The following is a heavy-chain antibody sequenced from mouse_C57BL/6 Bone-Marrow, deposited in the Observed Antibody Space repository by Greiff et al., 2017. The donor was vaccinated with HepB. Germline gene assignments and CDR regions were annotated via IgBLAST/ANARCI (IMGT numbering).Heavy chain of an antibody. D-gene: IGHD1-1*01. CDR1: GYTFTSYW. J-gene: IGHJ3*01. CDR3: ARDYYGSSPWFAY. V-gene: IGHV1-55*01. CDR2: IYPGSGST. Sequence: VQLQQPGAELVKPGASVKMSCKASGYTFTSYWITWVKQRPGQGLEWIGDIYPGSGSTNYNEKFKSKATLTVDTSSSTAYMQRSSLTSEDSAVYYCARDYYGSSPWFAYWGEGTLVTVSA.